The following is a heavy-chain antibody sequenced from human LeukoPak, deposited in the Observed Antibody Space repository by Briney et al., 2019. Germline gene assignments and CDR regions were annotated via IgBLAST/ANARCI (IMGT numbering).Heavy chain of an antibody. CDR1: DDSFSSHY. D-gene: IGHD3-10*01. CDR2: IYYSGST. V-gene: IGHV4-59*11. J-gene: IGHJ4*02. Sequence: SETLSLTCAVSDDSFSSHYWTWIRQPPGKGLEWIGYIYYSGSTTYNPSLKSRVTISVDTSKNQFSLKLSSVPAADTAVYYCARGSDLGVRGVLNYWGQGTLVTVSS. CDR3: ARGSDLGVRGVLNY.